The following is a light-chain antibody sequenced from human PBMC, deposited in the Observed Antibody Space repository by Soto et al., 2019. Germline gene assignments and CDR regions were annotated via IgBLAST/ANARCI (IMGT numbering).Light chain of an antibody. CDR3: QQYDNYPLT. J-gene: IGKJ4*01. CDR1: QSINNW. Sequence: IEMTQSPSTLAASLGDRVTITCRASQSINNWLAWYQQKPGKAPKFLIYDASNLESGVPSRFRGSASGTEFTLTISSLQPDDFATYYCQQYDNYPLTFGGGTKVDIK. CDR2: DAS. V-gene: IGKV1-5*01.